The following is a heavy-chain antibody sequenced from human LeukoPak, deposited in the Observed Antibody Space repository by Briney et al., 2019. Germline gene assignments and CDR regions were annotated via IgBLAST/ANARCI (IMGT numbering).Heavy chain of an antibody. CDR1: GGSISSYY. V-gene: IGHV4-4*07. J-gene: IGHJ4*02. CDR3: ARAIPHRGVAARPPDY. Sequence: KSSETLSLTCTVSGGSISSYYWSWIRQPAGKGLEWIGRIYTSGSTNYNPSLKSRVTMSVDTSKNQFSLKLSSVTAADTAVYYCARAIPHRGVAARPPDYWGQGTLVTVSS. D-gene: IGHD6-6*01. CDR2: IYTSGST.